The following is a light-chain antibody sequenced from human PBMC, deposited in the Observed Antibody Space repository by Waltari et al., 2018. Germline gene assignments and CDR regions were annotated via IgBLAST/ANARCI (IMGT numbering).Light chain of an antibody. V-gene: IGKV1-5*03. CDR2: KAS. CDR3: HQYNTLPLT. Sequence: DVQLTHSPSTLSASVEDRVTITCRASESVKNNLAWYQHQPGKAPKVLVHKASRLESGVPSRFSGSGYGTEFTLTISSLEPDDFATYYCHQYNTLPLTFGGGTKVEIK. CDR1: ESVKNN. J-gene: IGKJ4*01.